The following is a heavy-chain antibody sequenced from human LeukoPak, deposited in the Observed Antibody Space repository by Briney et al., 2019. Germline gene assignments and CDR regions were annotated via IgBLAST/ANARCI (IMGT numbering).Heavy chain of an antibody. V-gene: IGHV4-34*01. J-gene: IGHJ5*02. Sequence: SETLSLTCAVYGGSFSSYYWSWIRQPPGKGLEWIGEINHSGSANYNPSLKSRVTISVDTSKNRFSLKLNSVTAADTAVYYCARHYGPWGQGTLVTVSS. CDR2: INHSGSA. CDR3: ARHYGP. D-gene: IGHD3-16*01. CDR1: GGSFSSYY.